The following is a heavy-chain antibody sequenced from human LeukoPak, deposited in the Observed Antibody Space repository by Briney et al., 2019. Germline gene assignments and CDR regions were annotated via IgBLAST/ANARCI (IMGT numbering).Heavy chain of an antibody. V-gene: IGHV3-21*01. CDR1: GFTFSSYS. CDR3: ARLRRNSDRIGFYYYYDN. D-gene: IGHD3-22*01. Sequence: GGSLRLSCAASGFTFSSYSFNWVRQAPGKGLEWVSSINTVASYIYYADSVRGRFTISRDNAENSLWLQMNGLRAEDSAVYYCARLRRNSDRIGFYYYYDNWGQGTLVTVSS. CDR2: INTVASYI. J-gene: IGHJ4*02.